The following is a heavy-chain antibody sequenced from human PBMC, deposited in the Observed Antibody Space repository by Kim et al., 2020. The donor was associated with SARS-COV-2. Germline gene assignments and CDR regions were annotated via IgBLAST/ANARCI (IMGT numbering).Heavy chain of an antibody. V-gene: IGHV1-3*01. CDR1: GYTFTSYA. J-gene: IGHJ6*02. CDR3: ARDGPLGYCSSTSCYGGYYYGMDV. CDR2: INAGNGNT. D-gene: IGHD2-2*01. Sequence: ASVKVSCKASGYTFTSYAMHWVRQAPGQRLEWMGWINAGNGNTKYSQKFQGRVTITRDTSASTAYMELSSLRSEDTAVYYCARDGPLGYCSSTSCYGGYYYGMDVWGQGTTVTVSS.